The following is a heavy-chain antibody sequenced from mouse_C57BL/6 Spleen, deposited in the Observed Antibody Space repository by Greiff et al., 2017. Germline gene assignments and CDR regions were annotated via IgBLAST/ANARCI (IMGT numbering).Heavy chain of an antibody. CDR3: TSRQLIAY. CDR2: IDPENGDT. V-gene: IGHV14-4*01. Sequence: VQLQQSGAELVRPGASVKLSCTASGFNIKDDYMHWVKQRPEQGLEWIGWIDPENGDTEYASKFQGKATITADTSSNTAYLQLSSLTSEDTAVYYCTSRQLIAYWGQGTLVTVSA. D-gene: IGHD3-2*02. CDR1: GFNIKDDY. J-gene: IGHJ3*01.